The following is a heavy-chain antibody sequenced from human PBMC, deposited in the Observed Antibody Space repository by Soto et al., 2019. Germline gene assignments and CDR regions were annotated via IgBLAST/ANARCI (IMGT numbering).Heavy chain of an antibody. V-gene: IGHV3-23*01. CDR2: ISGSGGRT. J-gene: IGHJ2*01. CDR1: GFTFSSFA. CDR3: AKDPSGATSWYYWYFVL. Sequence: EVQLLESGGGLVQPGGSLRLSCAASGFTFSSFAVSWVRQAPGKGLEWVSAISGSGGRTYYAASVKGRFTIPRDNSKSTLYLQMNTLRVDDTAVYYCAKDPSGATSWYYWYFVLWGRGTLVTVSS. D-gene: IGHD6-13*01.